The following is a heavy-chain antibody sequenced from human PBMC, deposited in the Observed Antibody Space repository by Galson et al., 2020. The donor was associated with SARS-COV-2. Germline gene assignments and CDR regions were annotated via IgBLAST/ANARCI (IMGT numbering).Heavy chain of an antibody. CDR3: AHRDPTTMAY. CDR1: GFSLSTSGVG. J-gene: IGHJ4*02. V-gene: IGHV2-5*02. D-gene: IGHD1-26*01. CDR2: IYWDNDK. Sequence: SGPTLVKPTQTLTLTCTFSGFSLSTSGVGVAWIRQPPGKALEWLALIYWDNDKRYSPSLKRRLTITKDTSKNQVVLTMTSMDPVDTATYYGAHRDPTTMAYWGPGTLVTVSS.